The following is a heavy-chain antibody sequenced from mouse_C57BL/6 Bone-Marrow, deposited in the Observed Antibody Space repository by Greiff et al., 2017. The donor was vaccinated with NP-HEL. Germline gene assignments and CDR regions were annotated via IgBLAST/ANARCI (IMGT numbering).Heavy chain of an antibody. D-gene: IGHD1-2*01. J-gene: IGHJ2*01. Sequence: VQLQQSGPELVKPGASVKISCKASGYSFTGYYMNWVKQSPEKSLEWIGEINPCTGGTTYNQKFKAKATLTVDKSSSPAYMQLKSLTSEDSAVYYCATPITTDYFDYWGQGTTLTVSS. CDR1: GYSFTGYY. CDR2: INPCTGGT. V-gene: IGHV1-42*01. CDR3: ATPITTDYFDY.